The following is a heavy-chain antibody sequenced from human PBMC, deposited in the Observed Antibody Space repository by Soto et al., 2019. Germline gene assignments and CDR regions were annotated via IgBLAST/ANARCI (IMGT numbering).Heavy chain of an antibody. D-gene: IGHD3-22*01. CDR3: AREYANYDSSGSYVY. V-gene: IGHV1-46*01. Sequence: GASVKVSCKTSGYSFTSYYMHWVRQAPGQGLEWVGIINPSGGSTNYAQKFQGRVTMTRDTSTSTVYMELSSLRSEDTAIFYCAREYANYDSSGSYVYWGQGTMVTVSS. CDR1: GYSFTSYY. CDR2: INPSGGST. J-gene: IGHJ4*02.